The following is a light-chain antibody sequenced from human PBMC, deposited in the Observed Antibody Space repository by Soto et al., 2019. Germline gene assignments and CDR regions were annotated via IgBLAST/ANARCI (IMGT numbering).Light chain of an antibody. V-gene: IGLV2-8*01. J-gene: IGLJ1*01. CDR3: SSDAGSNNFVV. CDR1: SSDVGGYNY. CDR2: EVS. Sequence: QSVLTQPPSASGSPGQSVTISCTGTSSDVGGYNYVSWYQQHPGKAPKLMIYEVSKRPSGVPDRFSGSKSGNTASLTVSGLQAEYYADYYCSSDAGSNNFVVFGTGTKVPVL.